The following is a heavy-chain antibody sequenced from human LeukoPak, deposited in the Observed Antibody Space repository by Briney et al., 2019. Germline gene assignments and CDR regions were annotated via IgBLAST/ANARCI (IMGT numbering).Heavy chain of an antibody. CDR2: INTNTGNP. J-gene: IGHJ4*02. CDR3: ASQIPPEYCSGGSCYSYYFDY. Sequence: ASVKVSCKASDYTFTNYGVSWVRQAPGQGLEWMGWINTNTGNPTYAQGFTGRFAFSLDTSVSTAYLQISSLKAEDTAVYYCASQIPPEYCSGGSCYSYYFDYWGQGTLVTVSS. D-gene: IGHD2-15*01. CDR1: DYTFTNYG. V-gene: IGHV7-4-1*02.